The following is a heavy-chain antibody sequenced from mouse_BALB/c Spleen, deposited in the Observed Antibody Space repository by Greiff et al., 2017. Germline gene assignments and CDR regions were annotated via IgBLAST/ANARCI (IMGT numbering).Heavy chain of an antibody. D-gene: IGHD2-4*01. CDR1: GYSFTDYE. J-gene: IGHJ4*01. V-gene: IGHV1-15*01. Sequence: QVQLQQSGAELVRPGASVTLSCKASGYSFTDYEMHWVKQTPVHGLEWIGAIDPETGGTAYNQKFKGKATLTEDKSSSTAYMELRSLTSEDSAVYYCTRRDYGGYAMDYWGQGTSVTVSS. CDR2: IDPETGGT. CDR3: TRRDYGGYAMDY.